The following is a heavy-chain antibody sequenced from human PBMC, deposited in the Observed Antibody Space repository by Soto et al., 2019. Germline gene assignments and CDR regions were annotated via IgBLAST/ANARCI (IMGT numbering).Heavy chain of an antibody. CDR2: IYYSGST. CDR1: GGSISSSSYY. J-gene: IGHJ4*02. D-gene: IGHD1-1*01. CDR3: ARGISTTGTI. V-gene: IGHV4-39*01. Sequence: SETLSLTCTVSGGSISSSSYYWGWIRQPPGKGLEWIGSIYYSGSTYYNPSLKSRVTISVDTSKNQFSLKLSSVTAADTAVYYCARGISTTGTIWGQGTLVTVSS.